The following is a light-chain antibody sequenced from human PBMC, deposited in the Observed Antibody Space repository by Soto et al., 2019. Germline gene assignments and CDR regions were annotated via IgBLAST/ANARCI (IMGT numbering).Light chain of an antibody. CDR2: EVS. Sequence: QSALTQPPSASGSPGQSVTISCTGTSSDSGSYNYVSWYQQHPGKAPRLLIYEVSQRPSGVPDRFSGSKSANTASLTVSGLQPEDEADYYCSSYADTNNLLYVFGTGTKLTVL. CDR1: SSDSGSYNY. CDR3: SSYADTNNLLYV. J-gene: IGLJ1*01. V-gene: IGLV2-8*01.